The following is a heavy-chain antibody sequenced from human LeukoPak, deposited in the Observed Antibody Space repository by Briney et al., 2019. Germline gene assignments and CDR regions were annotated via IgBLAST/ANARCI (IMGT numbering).Heavy chain of an antibody. CDR1: GYTFTSYD. CDR3: ARVPPRTYYDFWSGYYSDAFDI. J-gene: IGHJ3*02. Sequence: ASVKVSCKASGYTFTSYDINWVRRATGQGLEWMGWMNPNSGNTGYAQKFQGRVTITRNTSISTAYMELSSLRSEDTAVYYCARVPPRTYYDFWSGYYSDAFDIWGQGTMVTVSS. D-gene: IGHD3-3*01. CDR2: MNPNSGNT. V-gene: IGHV1-8*03.